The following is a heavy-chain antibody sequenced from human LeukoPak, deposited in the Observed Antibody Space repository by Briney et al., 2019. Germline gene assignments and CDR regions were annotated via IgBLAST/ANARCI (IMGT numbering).Heavy chain of an antibody. CDR3: AREGRRYSGYGGYDY. Sequence: PSETLSLTCTVSGGSISSSNWWSWVRQPPGKGLEWIGEIYHSGSTNYNPSLKSRVTISVDKSKNQFSLKLSSVTAADTAVYYCAREGRRYSGYGGYDYWGQGTLVTVSS. J-gene: IGHJ4*02. CDR1: GGSISSSNW. V-gene: IGHV4-4*02. D-gene: IGHD5-12*01. CDR2: IYHSGST.